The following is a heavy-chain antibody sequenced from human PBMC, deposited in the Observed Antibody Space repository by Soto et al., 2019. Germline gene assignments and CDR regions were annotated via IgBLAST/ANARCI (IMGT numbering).Heavy chain of an antibody. CDR3: ARRNGRGFNYYGMDV. CDR1: GWSFSGYY. D-gene: IGHD2-8*01. V-gene: IGHV4-34*01. Sequence: SETLSLTCAVYGWSFSGYYWSWIRQPPGKGLEWIGEINHTGSTNYSPSLRSRLTMSVDTSKNQFSLKLSSVTAADTAVYYCARRNGRGFNYYGMDVWGQGTTVTVSS. CDR2: INHTGST. J-gene: IGHJ6*02.